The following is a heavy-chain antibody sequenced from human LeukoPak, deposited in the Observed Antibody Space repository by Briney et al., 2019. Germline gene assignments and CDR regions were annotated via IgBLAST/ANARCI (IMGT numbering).Heavy chain of an antibody. V-gene: IGHV4-30-4*01. D-gene: IGHD3-22*01. CDR3: ARAIYDSSGYYRNFDY. CDR2: IYYSGST. Sequence: PSETLSLTCTVSGGSITSGDHYWSWLRQPPGKGLEWIGYIYYSGSTYFNPSLKSRVTISVDTSKNQFSLRLSSVTAADTAVYYCARAIYDSSGYYRNFDYWGQGTLVTVSS. J-gene: IGHJ4*02. CDR1: GGSITSGDHY.